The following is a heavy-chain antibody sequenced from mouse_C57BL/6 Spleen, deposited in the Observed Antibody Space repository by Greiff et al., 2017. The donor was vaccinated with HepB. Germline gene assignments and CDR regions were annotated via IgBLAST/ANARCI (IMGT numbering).Heavy chain of an antibody. CDR2: IDPETGGT. D-gene: IGHD3-3*01. CDR1: GYTFTDYE. CDR3: TRGDPSHY. V-gene: IGHV1-15*01. J-gene: IGHJ2*01. Sequence: VQLQQSGAELVRPGASVTLSCKASGYTFTDYEMHWVKQTPVHGLEWIGAIDPETGGTAYNQKFKGKAILTADKSSITAYMELRSLTSEDSAVYYCTRGDPSHYWGQGTTLTVSS.